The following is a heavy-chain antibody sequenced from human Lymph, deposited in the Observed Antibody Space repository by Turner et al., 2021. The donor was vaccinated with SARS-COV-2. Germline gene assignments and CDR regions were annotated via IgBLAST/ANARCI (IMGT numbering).Heavy chain of an antibody. CDR2: ISYDGSNK. CDR3: ARSSIAARSWFDP. J-gene: IGHJ5*02. D-gene: IGHD6-6*01. Sequence: QVQLVESGGGVVQPGRSLRLSCAASGFTFSSYAMHWVRQAPGKGLEWVAVISYDGSNKYYADSVKGRFTISRDNSKNTLYLQMNSLRAEDTAVYYCARSSIAARSWFDPWGQGTLVTVSS. CDR1: GFTFSSYA. V-gene: IGHV3-30-3*01.